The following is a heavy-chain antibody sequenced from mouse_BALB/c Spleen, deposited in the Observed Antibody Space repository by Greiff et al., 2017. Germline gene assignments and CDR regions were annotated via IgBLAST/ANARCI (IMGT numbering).Heavy chain of an antibody. D-gene: IGHD2-1*01. CDR2: ILPGSGST. V-gene: IGHV1-9*01. CDR1: GYTFSSYW. J-gene: IGHJ2*01. Sequence: QVQLQQSGAELLKPGASVKISCKATGYTFSSYWIEWVKQRPGHGLEWIGEILPGSGSTNYNEKFKGKATFTADTSSNTAYMQLSSLTSEYSAVYYCARDGNYFDYWGQGTTLTVSS. CDR3: ARDGNYFDY.